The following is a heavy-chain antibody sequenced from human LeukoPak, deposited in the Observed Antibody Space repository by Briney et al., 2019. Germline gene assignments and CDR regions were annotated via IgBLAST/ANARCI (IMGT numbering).Heavy chain of an antibody. J-gene: IGHJ4*02. D-gene: IGHD6-19*01. CDR3: ARAPVAHPNFDY. V-gene: IGHV1-69*04. Sequence: GASVKVSCKASGGTFSSYAISWVRQAPGQGLEWMGRIIPILGIANYAQKFQGRVTITADKSTSTAYMELSSLRSEDTAVYYCARAPVAHPNFDYWGQGTLVTVSS. CDR1: GGTFSSYA. CDR2: IIPILGIA.